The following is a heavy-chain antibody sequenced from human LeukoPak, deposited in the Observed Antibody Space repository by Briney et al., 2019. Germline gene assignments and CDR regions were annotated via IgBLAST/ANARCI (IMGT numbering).Heavy chain of an antibody. Sequence: PETLSLTCTVSGGSITNYDWSWVRQPPGKGLEWIGYIYYSGSTNYNPSLKSRVTISVDTSKNQFSLKLSSVTAADTAVYYCARAGGVVGDYGAFDIWGQGTMVTVSS. D-gene: IGHD4-17*01. V-gene: IGHV4-59*01. CDR3: ARAGGVVGDYGAFDI. J-gene: IGHJ3*02. CDR1: GGSITNYD. CDR2: IYYSGST.